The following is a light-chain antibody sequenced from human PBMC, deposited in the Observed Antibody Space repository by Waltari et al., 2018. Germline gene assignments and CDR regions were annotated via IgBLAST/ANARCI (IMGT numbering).Light chain of an antibody. Sequence: QSALTQPASVSGSPGQSITISCTGTSSDVGVLNFVSSYQQHPGKAPKLMIYAVNKRPSGVSDRFSGSRSGNTASLTISGLQAEDEADYYCSSYTTSNTWVFGGGTKLTVL. CDR1: SSDVGVLNF. V-gene: IGLV2-14*03. J-gene: IGLJ3*02. CDR3: SSYTTSNTWV. CDR2: AVN.